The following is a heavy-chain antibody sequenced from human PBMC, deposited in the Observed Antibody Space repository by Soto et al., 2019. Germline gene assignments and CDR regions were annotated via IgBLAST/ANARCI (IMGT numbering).Heavy chain of an antibody. CDR2: IYYSGST. Sequence: SETLSLTCTVSGGSISSGGYYWSWIRQHPGKGLEWIGYIYYSGSTYYNPSLKSRVTISVDTSKNQFSLKLSSVTAADTAVYYCARAGLETTGYYGTFDYWGQGTLVTVSS. V-gene: IGHV4-31*03. J-gene: IGHJ4*02. CDR1: GGSISSGGYY. CDR3: ARAGLETTGYYGTFDY. D-gene: IGHD3-9*01.